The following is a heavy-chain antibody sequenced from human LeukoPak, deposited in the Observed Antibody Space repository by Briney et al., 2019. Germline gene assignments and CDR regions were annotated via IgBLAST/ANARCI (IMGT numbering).Heavy chain of an antibody. CDR3: ARGRRWFGELTFDY. CDR1: GGSFSGYY. V-gene: IGHV4-34*01. Sequence: SETLSLTCAVYGGSFSGYYWSWIRQPPGKGLEWIGEINHSGSTNYNPSLKSRVTISVDTSKNQFSLKLSSVTAADTAVYYCARGRRWFGELTFDYWGQGTLVTVSS. CDR2: INHSGST. D-gene: IGHD3-10*01. J-gene: IGHJ4*02.